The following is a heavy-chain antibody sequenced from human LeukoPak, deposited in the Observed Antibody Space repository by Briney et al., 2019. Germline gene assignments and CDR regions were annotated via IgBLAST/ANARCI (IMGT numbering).Heavy chain of an antibody. Sequence: SQTLSLTCAVSGGSISSGAYSWNWIRQPPGKGLEWIGYISPSGSTYYNPSLKSRVTISVDRSKNQFSLRLSSVTAADTAMYYCARKDYSFEFWGQGTLVTVSS. D-gene: IGHD4-11*01. CDR1: GGSISSGAYS. CDR2: ISPSGST. CDR3: ARKDYSFEF. V-gene: IGHV4-30-2*01. J-gene: IGHJ4*02.